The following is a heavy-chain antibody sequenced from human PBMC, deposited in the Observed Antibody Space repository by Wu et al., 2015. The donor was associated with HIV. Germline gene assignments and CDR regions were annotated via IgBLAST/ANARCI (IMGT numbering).Heavy chain of an antibody. D-gene: IGHD2-2*01. Sequence: QVQLVQSGAEVKKPGASVKVSCKASGYTFTSYGISWVRQAPGQGLEWMGWISAYNGNTNYAQNLQGRVSMTTDTSTSTGYMELRSLRSDDTAVYYCARLVLPAVANYYYYMDVVGTKGTTVTVSS. CDR3: ARLVLPAVANYYYYMDV. V-gene: IGHV1-18*01. J-gene: IGHJ6*03. CDR1: GYTFTSYG. CDR2: ISAYNGNT.